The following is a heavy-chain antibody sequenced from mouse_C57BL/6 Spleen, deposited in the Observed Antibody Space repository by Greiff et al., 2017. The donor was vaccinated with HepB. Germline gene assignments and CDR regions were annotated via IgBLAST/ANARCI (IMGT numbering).Heavy chain of an antibody. CDR3: ARRNWDGAWFAY. D-gene: IGHD4-1*01. J-gene: IGHJ3*01. V-gene: IGHV1-64*01. Sequence: QVQLQQPGAELVKPGASVKLSCKASGYTFTSYWMHWVKQRPGQGLEWIGMIHPNSGSTNYNEKFKSKATLTVDKSSSTAYMQLSSLTSEDSAVYYCARRNWDGAWFAYWGQGTLVTVSA. CDR2: IHPNSGST. CDR1: GYTFTSYW.